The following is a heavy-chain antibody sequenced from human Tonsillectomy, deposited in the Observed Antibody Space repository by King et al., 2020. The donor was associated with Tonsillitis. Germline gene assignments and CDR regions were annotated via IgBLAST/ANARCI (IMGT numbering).Heavy chain of an antibody. CDR2: IYPGDSDT. V-gene: IGHV5-51*01. Sequence: VQLVESGAEVKKPGGSLTLSCTGSGYSFSNYWIVWVRQMPGKGLEWMGTIYPGDSDTRYSPSFQGRVTISADKAISTAYLQRSSLTASDTAMYYCAGHGRITSGWYLRSDYWGQGTLVTVSS. D-gene: IGHD6-19*01. J-gene: IGHJ4*02. CDR3: AGHGRITSGWYLRSDY. CDR1: GYSFSNYW.